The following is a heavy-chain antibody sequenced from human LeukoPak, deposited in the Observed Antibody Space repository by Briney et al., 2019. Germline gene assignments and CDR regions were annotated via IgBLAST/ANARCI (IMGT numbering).Heavy chain of an antibody. J-gene: IGHJ6*03. CDR2: IKQDGSEK. D-gene: IGHD2-2*01. Sequence: GSLRLSCAASGFTFSSYWMSWVRQAPGKGLEWVANIKQDGSEKYYVDSVKGRFTISRDNAKNSLYLQMNSLRAEDTAVYYCARERWGGDIVVVPAAMYYYYMDVWGKGTTVTVSS. CDR3: ARERWGGDIVVVPAAMYYYYMDV. V-gene: IGHV3-7*01. CDR1: GFTFSSYW.